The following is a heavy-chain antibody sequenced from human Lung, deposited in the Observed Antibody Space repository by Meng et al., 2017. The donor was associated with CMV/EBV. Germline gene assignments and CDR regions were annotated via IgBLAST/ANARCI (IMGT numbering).Heavy chain of an antibody. V-gene: IGHV4-61*01. CDR1: GGSVSSGSYY. D-gene: IGHD2-15*01. J-gene: IGHJ6*02. Sequence: SXTXSLXCTVSGGSVSSGSYYWSWIRQPPGKGLEWIGYIYYSGSTNYNPSLKSRVTISVDTSKNQFSLKLSSVTAADTAVYYCARGFRGGYYYYYGMDVWXQGTXVNGAS. CDR2: IYYSGST. CDR3: ARGFRGGYYYYYGMDV.